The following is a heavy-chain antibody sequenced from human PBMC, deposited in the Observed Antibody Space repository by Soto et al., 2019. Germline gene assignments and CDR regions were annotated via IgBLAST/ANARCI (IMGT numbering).Heavy chain of an antibody. D-gene: IGHD3-3*01. CDR1: GGSFSGYY. Sequence: QVQLQQWGAGLLKPSETLSLTCAVYGGSFSGYYWSWIRQPPGKGLEWIGEINHSGSTNYNPSLKSRVTISVDTSKNQFSLKLSSVTAADTAVYYCARGGRYDFWSGNYYMDVWGKGTTVTVSS. CDR2: INHSGST. V-gene: IGHV4-34*01. CDR3: ARGGRYDFWSGNYYMDV. J-gene: IGHJ6*03.